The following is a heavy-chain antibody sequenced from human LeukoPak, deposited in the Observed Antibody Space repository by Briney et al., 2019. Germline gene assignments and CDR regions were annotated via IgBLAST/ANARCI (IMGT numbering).Heavy chain of an antibody. Sequence: SETLSLTCAVYGGSFSGYYWSWIRQPPGKGLEWIGEINHSGSTNYNPSLKSRVTISVDTSKNQFSLKLSSVTAADTAVYYCARHGRSSGHYYYYYYMDVWGKGTTVTISS. D-gene: IGHD6-19*01. CDR3: ARHGRSSGHYYYYYYMDV. V-gene: IGHV4-34*01. CDR1: GGSFSGYY. J-gene: IGHJ6*03. CDR2: INHSGST.